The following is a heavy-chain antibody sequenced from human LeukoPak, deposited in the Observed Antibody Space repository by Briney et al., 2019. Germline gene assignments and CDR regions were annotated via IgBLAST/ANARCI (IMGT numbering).Heavy chain of an antibody. CDR3: ARGDTYYYGSGSYY. CDR2: ISTYNDDW. J-gene: IGHJ4*02. CDR1: GYTFTTYA. V-gene: IGHV1-3*04. Sequence: ASVKVSCKASGYTFTTYAIHWVRQAPGQGLEWVGWISTYNDDWKYSPKFQGTVTVTTDTSASTAYLELSSLRSEDTAVYYCARGDTYYYGSGSYYWGQGTLVTVSS. D-gene: IGHD3-10*01.